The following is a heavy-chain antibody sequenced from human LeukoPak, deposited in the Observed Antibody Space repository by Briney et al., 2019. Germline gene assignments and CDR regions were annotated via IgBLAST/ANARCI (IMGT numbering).Heavy chain of an antibody. CDR1: GGSISSYY. Sequence: PSETLSLTCTISGGSISSYYWSWIRQPAGKGLEWIGRIYTSGSTNYNPSLKSRVTISVDTSKNQFSLKLSSVTAADTAVYYCASQYSDCSSTSCYRRPNWYFDLWGRGTLVTVSS. V-gene: IGHV4-4*07. CDR2: IYTSGST. J-gene: IGHJ2*01. CDR3: ASQYSDCSSTSCYRRPNWYFDL. D-gene: IGHD2-2*02.